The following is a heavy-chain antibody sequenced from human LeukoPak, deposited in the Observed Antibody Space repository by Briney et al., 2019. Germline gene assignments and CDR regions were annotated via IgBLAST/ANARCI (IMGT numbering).Heavy chain of an antibody. J-gene: IGHJ4*02. Sequence: GESLKISCQGSGYNFPIYWIGWVRQMPGQGLEWMGIIYPDDSNTIYGPSFQGQVTISADKSINTAYLQWSSLKASDTAMYYCARRYNWNQPNDYWGQGTLVTVSS. CDR1: GYNFPIYW. D-gene: IGHD1-20*01. V-gene: IGHV5-51*01. CDR3: ARRYNWNQPNDY. CDR2: IYPDDSNT.